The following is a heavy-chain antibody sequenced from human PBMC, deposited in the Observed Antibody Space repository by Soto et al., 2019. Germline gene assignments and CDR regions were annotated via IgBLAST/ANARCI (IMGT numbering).Heavy chain of an antibody. D-gene: IGHD5-18*01. CDR1: GYIFTTYC. CDR2: IYPGDSDT. CDR3: VRRYGYSEFDH. Sequence: GESLKISCEGSGYIFTTYCIAWVLQMPGKGLEWMGVIYPGDSDTTYSPSFQGHVTISADKAINTAYLHWSSLKASDTAIYYCVRRYGYSEFDHWGQGTLVTVSS. V-gene: IGHV5-51*01. J-gene: IGHJ4*02.